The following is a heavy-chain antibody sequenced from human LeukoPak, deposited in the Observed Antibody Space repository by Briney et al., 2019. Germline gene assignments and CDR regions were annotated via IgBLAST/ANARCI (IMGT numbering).Heavy chain of an antibody. CDR3: ARDRILGAEYYGMDV. CDR2: IYYSGST. V-gene: IGHV4-31*03. CDR1: GGSISSGGYY. J-gene: IGHJ6*02. Sequence: PSQTLSLTCTVSGGSISSGGYYWSWIRQHPGKGLEWIGYIYYSGSTYYNPSLKSRVTISVDTSKNQFSLKLSSMTAADTAVYYCARDRILGAEYYGMDVWGQGTTVTVSS. D-gene: IGHD3-16*01.